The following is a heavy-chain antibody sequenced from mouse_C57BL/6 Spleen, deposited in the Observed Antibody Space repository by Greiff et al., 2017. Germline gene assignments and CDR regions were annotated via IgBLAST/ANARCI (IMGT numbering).Heavy chain of an antibody. CDR2: INPSSGYT. CDR3: ARGYHEWSYFDY. V-gene: IGHV1-7*01. CDR1: GYTFTSYW. J-gene: IGHJ2*01. D-gene: IGHD2-2*01. Sequence: QVQLQQSGAELAKPGASVKLSCKASGYTFTSYWMHWVKQRPGPGLEWIGYINPSSGYTKYNQKFKDKATLTADKSSSTAYMQLSSLTYEDSSVDYCARGYHEWSYFDYWGQGTTLTVSS.